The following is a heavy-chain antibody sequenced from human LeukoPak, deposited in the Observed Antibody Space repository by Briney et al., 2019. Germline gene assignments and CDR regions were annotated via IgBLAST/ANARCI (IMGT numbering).Heavy chain of an antibody. J-gene: IGHJ4*02. CDR2: IWYDGSNK. V-gene: IGHV3-33*06. Sequence: GGSLRLSCAASGFTFSSYGMHWVRQAPGKGLEWVAVIWYDGSNKYYADSVKGRFTISRDNSRNTLYLQMNSLRAEDTAVYYCAKDAAGPEYWGQGTLVTVSS. CDR3: AKDAAGPEY. D-gene: IGHD6-13*01. CDR1: GFTFSSYG.